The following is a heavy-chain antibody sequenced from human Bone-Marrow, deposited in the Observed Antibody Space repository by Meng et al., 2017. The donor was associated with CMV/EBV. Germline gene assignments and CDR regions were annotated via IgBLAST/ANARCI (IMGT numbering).Heavy chain of an antibody. J-gene: IGHJ6*02. CDR2: ISTGSTI. Sequence: GESLKISCTASGFIFSSFEMNWVRQAPGKGLEWISHISTGSTIHYADSVKGRFTISRDNAKNSLYLQMNSLRAEDTAVYYCVRDVYNFWSGSYYGLDVWGQGTTVTVSS. CDR3: VRDVYNFWSGSYYGLDV. CDR1: GFIFSSFE. D-gene: IGHD3-3*01. V-gene: IGHV3-48*03.